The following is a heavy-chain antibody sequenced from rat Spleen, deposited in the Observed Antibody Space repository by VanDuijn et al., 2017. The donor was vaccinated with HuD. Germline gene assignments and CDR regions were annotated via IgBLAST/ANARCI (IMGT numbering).Heavy chain of an antibody. J-gene: IGHJ4*01. V-gene: IGHV2-65*01. CDR3: AREYFGYNYVMDA. CDR2: IRNGGST. Sequence: QVQLKETGPGLVQPTQTLSITCTVSGFSLTNYYIQWVRQTPGKGLEWMGFIRNGGSTEYNSEFKSRLSISRDSSNNQVFLKMNSLKTEDTGVYYCAREYFGYNYVMDAWGQGASVTVSS. D-gene: IGHD1-9*01. CDR1: GFSLTNYY.